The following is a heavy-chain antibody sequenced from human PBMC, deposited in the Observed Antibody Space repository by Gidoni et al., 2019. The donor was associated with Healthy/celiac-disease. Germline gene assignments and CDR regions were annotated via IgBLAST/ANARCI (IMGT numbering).Heavy chain of an antibody. Sequence: GEQLESGGGLVQQGGSRRHSCATPGCPFSSSDMRWVRQAPGKGLEWVSAISGSGGSTYYADAAKGRFTISSDNSKNTLYLQMNRLRAEDTAVYYCAKDSYESSGYYSQGNAFDIWGQGTMVTVSS. D-gene: IGHD3-22*01. CDR3: AKDSYESSGYYSQGNAFDI. J-gene: IGHJ3*02. CDR1: GCPFSSSD. CDR2: ISGSGGST. V-gene: IGHV3-23*01.